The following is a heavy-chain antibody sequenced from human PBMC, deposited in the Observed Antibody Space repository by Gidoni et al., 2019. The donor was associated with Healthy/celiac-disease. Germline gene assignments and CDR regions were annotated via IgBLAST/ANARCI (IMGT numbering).Heavy chain of an antibody. Sequence: QVQLQESGPGLVKPSETLSLTCPGSGGSVSSGSDYWSWIRQPPGKGLEWIGYIYYSGSTNYNPSLKSRVTISVDTSKNQFSLKLSSVTAADTAVYYCAREGSLGVDYWGQGTLVTVSS. D-gene: IGHD3-10*01. CDR3: AREGSLGVDY. CDR2: IYYSGST. V-gene: IGHV4-61*01. J-gene: IGHJ4*02. CDR1: GGSVSSGSDY.